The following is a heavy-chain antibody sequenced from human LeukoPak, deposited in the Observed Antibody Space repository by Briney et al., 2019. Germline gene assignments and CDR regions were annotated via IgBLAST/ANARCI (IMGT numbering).Heavy chain of an antibody. J-gene: IGHJ4*02. V-gene: IGHV1-24*01. D-gene: IGHD3-9*01. Sequence: ASVKVSCKVSGYTLTELSMHWVRQAPGKGLEWMGGFDPEDGETIYAQKFQGRVTMTEDTSTDTAYMELSSLRSEDTAVYYCATSLLRYFDWLSSGNDYWGQGTLVTVSS. CDR2: FDPEDGET. CDR3: ATSLLRYFDWLSSGNDY. CDR1: GYTLTELS.